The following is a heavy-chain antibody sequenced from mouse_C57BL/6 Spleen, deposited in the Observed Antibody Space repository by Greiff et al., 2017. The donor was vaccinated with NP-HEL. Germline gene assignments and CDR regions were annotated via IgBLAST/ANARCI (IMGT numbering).Heavy chain of an antibody. J-gene: IGHJ2*01. CDR3: ARRPGDY. D-gene: IGHD4-1*01. CDR1: GYSFTNYL. Sequence: VQLQQSGAELVRPGTSVKVSCKASGYSFTNYLIEWVKQRPGQGLEWIGVINPGSGGTNYNEKFMGKATLTADKSSSTAYMQLSSLTSEDSAVYFCARRPGDYWGQGTTLTVSS. CDR2: INPGSGGT. V-gene: IGHV1-54*01.